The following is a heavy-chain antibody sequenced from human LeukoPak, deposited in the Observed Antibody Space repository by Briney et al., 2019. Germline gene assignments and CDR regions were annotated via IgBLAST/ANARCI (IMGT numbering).Heavy chain of an antibody. CDR1: GFTFSSYS. CDR2: ISSSSSYI. V-gene: IGHV3-21*01. D-gene: IGHD5-12*01. Sequence: GGSLRLSCGASGFTFSSYSMNWVRQAPGKGLEWVSSISSSSSYIYYADSVKGRFTISRDNAKNSLYLQMNSLRAEDTAVYYCARVVATGAMGLLYYYMDVWGKGTTVTVSS. J-gene: IGHJ6*03. CDR3: ARVVATGAMGLLYYYMDV.